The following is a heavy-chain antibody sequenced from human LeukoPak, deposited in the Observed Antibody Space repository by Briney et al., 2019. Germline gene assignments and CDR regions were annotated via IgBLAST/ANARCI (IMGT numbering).Heavy chain of an antibody. CDR1: GXSLSSDADT. CDR2: MYHGGNT. Sequence: SETLSLTCAVSGXSLSSDADTWSWIRQPPGKGLEWIGYMYHGGNTYYKPSLKSRVTISVDTSKNQFSLKLSSVTAADTAVYYCARVRGVVVPAAPSDYYYGMDVRGQGTTVTVSS. J-gene: IGHJ6*02. D-gene: IGHD2-2*01. CDR3: ARVRGVVVPAAPSDYYYGMDV. V-gene: IGHV4-30-2*01.